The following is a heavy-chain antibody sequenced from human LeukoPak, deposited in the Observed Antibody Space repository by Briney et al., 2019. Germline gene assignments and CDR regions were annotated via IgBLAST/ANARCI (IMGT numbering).Heavy chain of an antibody. Sequence: GGSLRLSCAASGFTFSSYAMHWVRQAPGKGLEWVAVISYDGSNKYYADSVKGRFTISKDNSKNTLYLQMNSLRAEDTAVYYCAETSQYSSSWYGHFQHWGQGTLVTVSS. J-gene: IGHJ1*01. V-gene: IGHV3-30-3*01. CDR3: AETSQYSSSWYGHFQH. D-gene: IGHD6-13*01. CDR2: ISYDGSNK. CDR1: GFTFSSYA.